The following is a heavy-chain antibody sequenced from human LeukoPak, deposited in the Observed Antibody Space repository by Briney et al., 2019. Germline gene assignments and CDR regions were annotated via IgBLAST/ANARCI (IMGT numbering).Heavy chain of an antibody. D-gene: IGHD3-9*01. J-gene: IGHJ4*02. CDR3: ARVTYPDRVLRYSTWYFDY. CDR2: ISSSGSTI. V-gene: IGHV3-48*03. CDR1: GFTFSSYE. Sequence: GGSLRLSCAASGFTFSSYEMNWVRRAPGKGLEWVSYISSSGSTIYYADSVKGRFTISRDNAKNSLYLQMNSLRAEDTAVYYCARVTYPDRVLRYSTWYFDYWGQGTLVTVSS.